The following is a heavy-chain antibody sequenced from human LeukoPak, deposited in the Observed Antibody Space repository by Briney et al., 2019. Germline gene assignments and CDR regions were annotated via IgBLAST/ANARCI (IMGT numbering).Heavy chain of an antibody. CDR2: ISSSGSTI. CDR3: ARASTWFGELFPDAFDI. D-gene: IGHD3-10*01. Sequence: GGSLRLSCAASGFTFSDYYMSWIRQAPGKGLEWVSYISSSGSTIYYADSVKGRFTISRDNAKNSLYLQMNSLRAEDTAVYYCARASTWFGELFPDAFDIWGQGTMVTVSS. J-gene: IGHJ3*02. V-gene: IGHV3-11*04. CDR1: GFTFSDYY.